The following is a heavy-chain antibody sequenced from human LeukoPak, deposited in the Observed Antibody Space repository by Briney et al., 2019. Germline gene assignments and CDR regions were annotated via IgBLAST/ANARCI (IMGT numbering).Heavy chain of an antibody. V-gene: IGHV3-21*01. Sequence: PGGSLRLSCAASGFSFSSYSMNWIRQAPGKGLEWVSSISSGSTYIYYADSVKGRFTISRDNAKNSLYLQVSTLRAEDTAVYYCARQISSSTSFDYWGQGTLVTVSA. CDR1: GFSFSSYS. J-gene: IGHJ4*02. CDR3: ARQISSSTSFDY. D-gene: IGHD2-2*01. CDR2: ISSGSTYI.